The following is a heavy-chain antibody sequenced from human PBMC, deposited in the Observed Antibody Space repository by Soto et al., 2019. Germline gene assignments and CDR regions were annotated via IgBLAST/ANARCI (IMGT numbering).Heavy chain of an antibody. Sequence: GGSLRLSCVASGFTFATYGIHWVRQAPGKGLEWVALISYEGSNTYYADSVKGRFTISRDNSKNTLYLQMNSLRPEDTGVYYCAGVTPGNNLYYFSGLDVWGQGTSVTVSS. V-gene: IGHV3-30-3*01. CDR3: AGVTPGNNLYYFSGLDV. D-gene: IGHD3-10*01. J-gene: IGHJ6*02. CDR1: GFTFATYG. CDR2: ISYEGSNT.